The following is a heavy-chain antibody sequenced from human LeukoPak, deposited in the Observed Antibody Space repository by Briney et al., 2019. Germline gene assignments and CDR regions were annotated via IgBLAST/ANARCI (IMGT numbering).Heavy chain of an antibody. D-gene: IGHD1-26*01. V-gene: IGHV4-59*01. J-gene: IGHJ6*02. Sequence: PSETLSLTCSVSDGSINSYYWNWIRRPPGKGLEWIGYIYYNGNTNYSPFLKSRVTMSVDTSKNLFSLKVSSVTAADTAVYYCARGRSNYYGMDVWGQGTTVTVSS. CDR3: ARGRSNYYGMDV. CDR2: IYYNGNT. CDR1: DGSINSYY.